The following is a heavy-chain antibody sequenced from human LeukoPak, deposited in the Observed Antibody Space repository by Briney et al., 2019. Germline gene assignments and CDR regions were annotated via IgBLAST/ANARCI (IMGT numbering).Heavy chain of an antibody. CDR1: GFTFSSYA. D-gene: IGHD3-3*01. V-gene: IGHV3-23*01. Sequence: GGSLRLSCAASGFTFSSYAKSWVRQAPGKGLEWVSAISGSGGSTYYADSVKGRFTISRDNSKNTLYLQMNSLRAEDTAVYYCAKAVYYDFWSGYFFDYWGQGTLVTVSS. CDR3: AKAVYYDFWSGYFFDY. J-gene: IGHJ4*02. CDR2: ISGSGGST.